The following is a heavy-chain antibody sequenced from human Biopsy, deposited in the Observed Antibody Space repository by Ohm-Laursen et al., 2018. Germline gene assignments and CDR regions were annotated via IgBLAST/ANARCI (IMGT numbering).Heavy chain of an antibody. Sequence: SVKVSCKASGFSFTSYYIHWVRQAPGQGLEGMGWISTKSGGTNYARKFQGRVTMTRDTSISTTYMELRRLTSDDTAVFYCARELGDFWGGRQFDFWGQGTLVTVSS. V-gene: IGHV1-2*02. CDR1: GFSFTSYY. J-gene: IGHJ5*01. D-gene: IGHD3-3*01. CDR2: ISTKSGGT. CDR3: ARELGDFWGGRQFDF.